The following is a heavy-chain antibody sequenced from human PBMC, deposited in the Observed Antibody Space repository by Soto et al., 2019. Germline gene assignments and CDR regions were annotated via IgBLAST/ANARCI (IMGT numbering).Heavy chain of an antibody. J-gene: IGHJ4*02. CDR1: GFTFSSYA. CDR2: ISYDGSNK. D-gene: IGHD1-1*01. V-gene: IGHV3-30-3*01. CDR3: ARLATLAGTDY. Sequence: QVQLVESGGGVVQPGRSLRLSCAASGFTFSSYAMHWVRQAPGKGLEWVAVISYDGSNKYYADSVKGRFTISRDNSKNTLYLQMNSLRAEDTAVYYCARLATLAGTDYWGQGTLVTVSS.